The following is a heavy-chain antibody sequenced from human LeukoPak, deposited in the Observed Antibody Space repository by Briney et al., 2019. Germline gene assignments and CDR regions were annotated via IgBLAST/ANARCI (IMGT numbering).Heavy chain of an antibody. V-gene: IGHV4-39*01. D-gene: IGHD3-10*01. CDR2: IYYSGST. J-gene: IGHJ4*02. Sequence: SETLSLTCTVSGGSISSSSYYWGWIRQPPGKGLEWIGSIYYSGSTYYNPSLKSRVTISVDASKNQFSLKLSSVTAADTAVYYCARHIVRNVFIYYFDYWGQGTLVTVSS. CDR1: GGSISSSSYY. CDR3: ARHIVRNVFIYYFDY.